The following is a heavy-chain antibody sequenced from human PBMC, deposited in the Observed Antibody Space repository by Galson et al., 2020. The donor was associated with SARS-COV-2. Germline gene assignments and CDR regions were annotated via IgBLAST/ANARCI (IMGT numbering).Heavy chain of an antibody. CDR3: ARGHGIAAAEEINWFDP. Sequence: ASVKVSCKASGYTFTSYYMHWVRQAPGQGLEWMGIINPSGGSTSYAQKFQGRVTMTRDTSTSTVYMELSSLRSEDTAVYYCARGHGIAAAEEINWFDPWGQGTLVTVSS. CDR1: GYTFTSYY. D-gene: IGHD6-13*01. CDR2: INPSGGST. J-gene: IGHJ5*02. V-gene: IGHV1-46*03.